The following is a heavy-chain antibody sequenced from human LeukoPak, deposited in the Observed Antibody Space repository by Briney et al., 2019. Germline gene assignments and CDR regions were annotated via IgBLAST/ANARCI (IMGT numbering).Heavy chain of an antibody. CDR1: GFIFSNAR. CDR3: TTFRGIRDP. Sequence: GGSLRLSCAASGFIFSNARMSWVRQAPGKGLEWVGRIKIKADGGTTDYAAPVKGRFSISRDDSKNMLYLETNSLKTEDTAVYYCTTFRGIRDPWGQGTLVTVSS. V-gene: IGHV3-15*01. D-gene: IGHD3-10*01. CDR2: IKIKADGGTT. J-gene: IGHJ5*02.